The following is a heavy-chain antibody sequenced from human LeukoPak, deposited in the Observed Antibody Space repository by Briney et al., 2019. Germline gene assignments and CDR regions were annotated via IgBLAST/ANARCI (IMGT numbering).Heavy chain of an antibody. CDR3: ARMARMVRGVIIGNYYYMDV. CDR2: ISWNSDSI. D-gene: IGHD3-10*01. V-gene: IGHV3-9*01. J-gene: IGHJ6*03. CDR1: GFTFDDNA. Sequence: GGSLRLSCAASGFTFDDNAMHWVRQAPGKGLEWVSGISWNSDSIDYADSVKGRFTISRDNAKNSLYLQMNSLRAEDTAVYYCARMARMVRGVIIGNYYYMDVWGKGTTVTISS.